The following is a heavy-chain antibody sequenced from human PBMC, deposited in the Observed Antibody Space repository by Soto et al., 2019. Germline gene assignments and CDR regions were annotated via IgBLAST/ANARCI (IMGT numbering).Heavy chain of an antibody. V-gene: IGHV3-23*01. CDR3: ARGASTFDY. CDR1: GFTFSNSA. Sequence: ELQLLESGGGVAQPGGSLRLSCAASGFTFSNSAMSWVRQAPGKGLEWVSTISGGSGDTSYADPVKGRFIVSRDDSRTTLYLQMNSLRAEDTALYYCARGASTFDYWGQGRPVIVSS. J-gene: IGHJ4*02. D-gene: IGHD2-2*01. CDR2: ISGGSGDT.